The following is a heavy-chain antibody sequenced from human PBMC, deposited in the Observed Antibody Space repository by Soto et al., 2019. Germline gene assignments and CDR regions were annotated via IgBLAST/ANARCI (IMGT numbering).Heavy chain of an antibody. Sequence: PSETLSLTCTVSGGSISSYYWSWIRQPPGKGLEWIGYIYYSGSTNYNPSLKSRVTISVDTSKNQFPLKLSSVTAADTAVYYCARDASYDFWSGYQTYNWFDPWGQGTLVTVSS. CDR1: GGSISSYY. CDR3: ARDASYDFWSGYQTYNWFDP. V-gene: IGHV4-59*01. D-gene: IGHD3-3*01. CDR2: IYYSGST. J-gene: IGHJ5*02.